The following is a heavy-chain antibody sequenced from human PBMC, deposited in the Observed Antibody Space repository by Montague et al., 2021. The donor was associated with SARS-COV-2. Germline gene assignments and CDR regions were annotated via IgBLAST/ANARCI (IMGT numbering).Heavy chain of an antibody. CDR1: GDSVASNRVA. CDR2: TYYRSKWYS. CDR3: VRYSGWFYFDF. D-gene: IGHD6-19*01. J-gene: IGHJ4*02. V-gene: IGHV6-1*01. Sequence: CAISGDSVASNRVAWDRLRQSPSRGLEWVGRTYYRSKWYSDYAPXVRDRLTVNPDASKNEFSLELNYVTPEDTAVYYCVRYSGWFYFDFWGQGTLVTVSS.